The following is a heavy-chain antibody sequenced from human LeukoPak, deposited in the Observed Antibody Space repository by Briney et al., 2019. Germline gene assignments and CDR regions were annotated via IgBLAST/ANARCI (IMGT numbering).Heavy chain of an antibody. J-gene: IGHJ4*02. Sequence: SETLSLTCTVSGGSIRSSYYYWGWIRQPPGKGLEWIGSIYDSGSTYYNPSLKSRVTISVDTSKNQFSLKLNSVTAADTAVYYCARGYTAHVDYWGQGTLVTVSS. D-gene: IGHD2-2*02. CDR2: IYDSGST. CDR3: ARGYTAHVDY. CDR1: GGSIRSSYYY. V-gene: IGHV4-39*01.